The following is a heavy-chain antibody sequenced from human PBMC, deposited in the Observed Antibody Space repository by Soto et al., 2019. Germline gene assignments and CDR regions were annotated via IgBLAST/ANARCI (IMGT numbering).Heavy chain of an antibody. J-gene: IGHJ5*02. D-gene: IGHD3-22*01. CDR3: ARAMIVVVIPLPALRFDP. V-gene: IGHV4-31*03. Sequence: PSETLSLTCTVSGGSISSGGYYWSWIRQHPGKGLEWIGYIYYSGSTYYNPSLKSRVTISVDTSKNQFSLKLSSVTAADTAVYYCARAMIVVVIPLPALRFDPWGQGTLVTVSS. CDR1: GGSISSGGYY. CDR2: IYYSGST.